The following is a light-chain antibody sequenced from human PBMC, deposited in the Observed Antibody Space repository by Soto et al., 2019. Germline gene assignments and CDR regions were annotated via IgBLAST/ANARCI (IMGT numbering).Light chain of an antibody. CDR2: KAS. V-gene: IGKV1-5*03. CDR1: QSISSW. J-gene: IGKJ2*01. CDR3: KQYNTFWT. Sequence: DIQMTQSPSTLSASVGDRVTITCRASQSISSWLAWYQQKPGKDPKLLIYKASNLEDGVPTRFSGSGSGTEFTLTISSLQPDDFATYYCKQYNTFWTFGQGTKMDI.